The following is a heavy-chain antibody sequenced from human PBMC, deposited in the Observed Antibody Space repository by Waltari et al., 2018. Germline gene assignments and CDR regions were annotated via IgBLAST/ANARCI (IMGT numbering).Heavy chain of an antibody. CDR2: FDPEDGET. V-gene: IGHV1-24*01. J-gene: IGHJ3*02. CDR3: ATRRITMIVVVIGDAFDI. CDR1: GYTLTDLS. D-gene: IGHD3-22*01. Sequence: QVQLVQSGAEGKKPGASGKVSGKVSGYTLTDLSLHGVGQARGKGLEWMGGFDPEDGETIYAQKFQGRVTMTEDTSTDTAYMELSSLRSEDTAVYYCATRRITMIVVVIGDAFDIWGQGTMVTVSS.